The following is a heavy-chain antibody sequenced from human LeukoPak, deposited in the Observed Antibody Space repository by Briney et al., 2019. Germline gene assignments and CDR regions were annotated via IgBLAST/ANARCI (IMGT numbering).Heavy chain of an antibody. CDR1: GFTFSSYS. CDR3: ARNRITFGEPGLDY. Sequence: PGGSLRLSCAASGFTFSSYSMNWVRQAPGKGLEWVSYIRSSSSYTYYADSVKGRFTISRDNAKNSLYLQMNSLRDEDTAVYYCARNRITFGEPGLDYWGQGTLVTV. J-gene: IGHJ4*02. D-gene: IGHD3-16*01. CDR2: IRSSSSYT. V-gene: IGHV3-48*02.